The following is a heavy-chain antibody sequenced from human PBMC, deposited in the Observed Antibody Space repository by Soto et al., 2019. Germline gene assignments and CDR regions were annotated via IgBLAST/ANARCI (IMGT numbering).Heavy chain of an antibody. CDR1: GDSVSSNSAA. CDR3: ARAGYYDILTGYYFEDMDV. CDR2: TYYRSKWYN. J-gene: IGHJ6*02. Sequence: SQTLSLTCAISGDSVSSNSAAWNWIRQSPSRGLEWLGRTYYRSKWYNDYAVFVKSRITINPDTSKNQFSLQLNSVTPEDTAVYYCARAGYYDILTGYYFEDMDVWGQGTTVTVSS. D-gene: IGHD3-9*01. V-gene: IGHV6-1*01.